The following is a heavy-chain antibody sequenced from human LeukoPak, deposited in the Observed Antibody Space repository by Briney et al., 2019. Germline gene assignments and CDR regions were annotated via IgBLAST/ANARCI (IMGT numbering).Heavy chain of an antibody. CDR3: TRAGDTASYYFDY. D-gene: IGHD5-18*01. Sequence: SQTLSLTCAISGDSVSSDSAAWNWIRQSPSRGLEWLGRTYYRSKWYNDYAVSVKSRMTINPDTSKNQFSLQLNSVTPEDTAVYYCTRAGDTASYYFDYWGQGTLVTVSS. CDR2: TYYRSKWYN. CDR1: GDSVSSDSAA. V-gene: IGHV6-1*01. J-gene: IGHJ4*02.